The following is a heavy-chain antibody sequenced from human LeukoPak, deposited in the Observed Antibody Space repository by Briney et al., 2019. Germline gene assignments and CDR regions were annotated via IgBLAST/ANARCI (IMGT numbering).Heavy chain of an antibody. Sequence: GASVKVSCKASGGTFSSYAISWVRQAPGQGLEWMGGIIPIFGTANYAQEFQGRVTITADESTSTAYMELSSLGSEDTAVYYCARGRQDAFDIWGQGTMVTVSS. V-gene: IGHV1-69*13. CDR3: ARGRQDAFDI. J-gene: IGHJ3*02. CDR1: GGTFSSYA. CDR2: IIPIFGTA.